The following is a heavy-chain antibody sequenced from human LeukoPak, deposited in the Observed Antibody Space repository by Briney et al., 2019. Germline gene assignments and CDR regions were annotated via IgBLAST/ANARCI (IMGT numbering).Heavy chain of an antibody. Sequence: GSLRLSCAASGFTFSNYTMHWVRQAPGKGLEWVAVISYDGSNKYYADSVKGRFTISRDNSKNTLYLQMNSLRAEDTAVYYCASSMIVVATFDYWGQGTLVTVSS. CDR1: GFTFSNYT. J-gene: IGHJ4*02. D-gene: IGHD3-22*01. CDR3: ASSMIVVATFDY. V-gene: IGHV3-30*04. CDR2: ISYDGSNK.